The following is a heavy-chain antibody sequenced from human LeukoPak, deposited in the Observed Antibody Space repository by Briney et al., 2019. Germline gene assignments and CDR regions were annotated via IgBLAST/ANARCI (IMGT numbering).Heavy chain of an antibody. CDR2: ISGSGGST. V-gene: IGHV3-23*01. CDR1: GFTFSSYA. Sequence: GGSLRLSCAASGFTFSSYAMSWVRQAPGKGLEWVSAISGSGGSTYYADSVKGRFTISRDNSKNTLYLQMNSLRAEDTAVYYCASGGRDEKGLIDYWGQGTLVTVSS. CDR3: ASGGRDEKGLIDY. D-gene: IGHD3-16*01. J-gene: IGHJ4*02.